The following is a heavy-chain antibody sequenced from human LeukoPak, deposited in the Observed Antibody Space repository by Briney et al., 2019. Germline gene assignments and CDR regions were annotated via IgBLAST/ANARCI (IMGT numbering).Heavy chain of an antibody. J-gene: IGHJ4*02. CDR3: AREEYGDYVGY. CDR2: VYYSGTT. Sequence: PSETLSLTCTVSGVSISSYYWSWIRQPPGKGLEWIGYVYYSGTTNYNPSLRSRVTITVDTSKNQFSLKLNSGTAADTAVYYCAREEYGDYVGYWGQGTLVTVAS. CDR1: GVSISSYY. D-gene: IGHD4-17*01. V-gene: IGHV4-59*01.